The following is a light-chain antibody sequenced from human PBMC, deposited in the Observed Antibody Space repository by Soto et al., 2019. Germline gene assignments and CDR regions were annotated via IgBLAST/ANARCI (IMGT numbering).Light chain of an antibody. CDR2: GAS. Sequence: EMMTKQPPETQGVTPGATATLSCRASQRVSSNLAWYQQKPGQAPRLLIYGASTRATGIPDRFSGSGSGTDFTLTISRLEPEDFAIYYCQQYPWPFGQGTKVDIK. J-gene: IGKJ1*01. CDR1: QRVSSN. V-gene: IGKV3D-15*01. CDR3: QQYPWP.